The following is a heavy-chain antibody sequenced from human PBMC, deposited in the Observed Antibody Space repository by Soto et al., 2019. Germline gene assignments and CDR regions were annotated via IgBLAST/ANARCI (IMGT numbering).Heavy chain of an antibody. Sequence: PGGSLRLSCPASGFTFSDYYMSRIRQAPGQGLEWASYISRSGSTIYYAASVKGRFTISRDNAKNSLYLQMNSLRAEDTAVYYCARDRLPWEVAAPPLGYWGQGSLVTASS. CDR1: GFTFSDYY. V-gene: IGHV3-11*01. J-gene: IGHJ4*02. D-gene: IGHD2-15*01. CDR2: ISRSGSTI. CDR3: ARDRLPWEVAAPPLGY.